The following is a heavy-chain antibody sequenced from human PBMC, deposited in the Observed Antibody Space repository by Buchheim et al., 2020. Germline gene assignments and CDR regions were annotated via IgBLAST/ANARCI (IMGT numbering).Heavy chain of an antibody. CDR2: IDSDGGTT. V-gene: IGHV3-74*03. CDR3: ARGGFQHALVV. Sequence: EVQLVESGGGLVQPGGSLRLSCAASGFIINDYWMYWVRQAPGKGLVWVSQIDSDGGTTTYADSVKGRFTISRDNAKNTLSLQMNGLRVEDTAVYYCARGGFQHALVVWGQGTT. CDR1: GFIINDYW. J-gene: IGHJ6*02.